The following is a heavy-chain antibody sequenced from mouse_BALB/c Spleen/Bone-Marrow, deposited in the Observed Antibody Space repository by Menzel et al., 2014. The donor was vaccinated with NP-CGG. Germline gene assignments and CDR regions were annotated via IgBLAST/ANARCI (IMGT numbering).Heavy chain of an antibody. CDR1: GFTFTDYY. CDR2: IRNKANGYTT. V-gene: IGHV7-3*02. CDR3: ARDTNYGSFDWYFDF. J-gene: IGHJ1*01. Sequence: EVMLVESGGGLVQPGGSLRLSCAASGFTFTDYYMSWVRQPPGKALEWLGFIRNKANGYTTEYSASVKGRFTISGDNSQSIHYLQMNALRAEDSATYYCARDTNYGSFDWYFDFWGPGTLVTVSS. D-gene: IGHD1-1*01.